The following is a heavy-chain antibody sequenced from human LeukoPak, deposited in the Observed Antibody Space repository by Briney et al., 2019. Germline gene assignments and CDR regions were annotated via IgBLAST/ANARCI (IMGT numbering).Heavy chain of an antibody. D-gene: IGHD6-19*01. V-gene: IGHV4-38-2*02. Sequence: SETLSLTCTVSGHSISSGYYWGWIRQPPGKGLEWIGSIYHSGSTYYNPSLKSRVTISVDTSKNQFSLKLSSVTAADTAVYYCARHWQWLVPYYFDYWGQGTLVTVSS. J-gene: IGHJ4*02. CDR1: GHSISSGYY. CDR3: ARHWQWLVPYYFDY. CDR2: IYHSGST.